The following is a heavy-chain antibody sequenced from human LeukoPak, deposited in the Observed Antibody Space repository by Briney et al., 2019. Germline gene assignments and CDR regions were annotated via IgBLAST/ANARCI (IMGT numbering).Heavy chain of an antibody. V-gene: IGHV4-34*01. CDR2: INHSGST. CDR1: GGSFSGYY. Sequence: SETLSLTCAVYGGSFSGYYWSWIRQPPGKGLEWIGEINHSGSTNYNPSLKSRVTISVDTSKNQFSLKLSSVTAADAAVYYCARGVLRYFDWLSTLDYWGQGTLVTVSS. CDR3: ARGVLRYFDWLSTLDY. D-gene: IGHD3-9*01. J-gene: IGHJ4*02.